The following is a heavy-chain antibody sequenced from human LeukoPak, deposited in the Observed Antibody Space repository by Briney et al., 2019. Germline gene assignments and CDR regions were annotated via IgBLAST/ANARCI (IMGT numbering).Heavy chain of an antibody. Sequence: SVKVSCKASGGTFSSYAISWVRQAPGQGLEWMGRIIPILGIANYAQRFQGRVTITADKSTSTAYMELSSLRSEDTAVYYCARDRAVGATNTPDYWGQGTLVTVSS. J-gene: IGHJ4*02. CDR3: ARDRAVGATNTPDY. V-gene: IGHV1-69*04. CDR1: GGTFSSYA. CDR2: IIPILGIA. D-gene: IGHD1-26*01.